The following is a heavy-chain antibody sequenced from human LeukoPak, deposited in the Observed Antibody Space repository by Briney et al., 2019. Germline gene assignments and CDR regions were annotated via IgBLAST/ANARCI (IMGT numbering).Heavy chain of an antibody. CDR1: GGSISSYY. J-gene: IGHJ3*02. CDR2: IYTSGST. Sequence: PSETLSLTCTVSGGSISSYYWSWIRQPAGKGLEWIGRIYTSGSTNYNPSLKSRVTMSVDTSKNQFSLKLSSVTAADTALYYCARLGVWEWYYDFWSGRNDAFDIWGQGTMVTVSS. V-gene: IGHV4-4*07. D-gene: IGHD3-3*01. CDR3: ARLGVWEWYYDFWSGRNDAFDI.